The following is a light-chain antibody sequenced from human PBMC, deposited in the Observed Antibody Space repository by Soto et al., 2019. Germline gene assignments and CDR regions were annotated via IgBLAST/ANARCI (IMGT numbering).Light chain of an antibody. V-gene: IGKV1-39*01. CDR1: QIISTY. CDR2: RAS. CDR3: QQSYTSPPWT. Sequence: DIQTTQSPSSLSASVGDRVTISCRASQIISTYLNWYQQKPGTAPRLLISRASSVKSGVPPRFSGSGSGRDFTLTISSLRPEDIATYFCQQSYTSPPWTFGQGTKVDIK. J-gene: IGKJ1*01.